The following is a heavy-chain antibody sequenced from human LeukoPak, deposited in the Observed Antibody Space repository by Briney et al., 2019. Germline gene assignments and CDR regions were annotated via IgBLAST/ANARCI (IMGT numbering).Heavy chain of an antibody. J-gene: IGHJ6*03. Sequence: GGSLRLSCAASGFTFSSYWMSWVRQAPGKGLEWVANIKQDGSEKYYVDSVKGRFTISRDNAKNSLYLQMNSLRAEDTAVYYCAKGRIAARGGYYYMDVWGKGTTVTVSS. D-gene: IGHD6-6*01. CDR3: AKGRIAARGGYYYMDV. CDR2: IKQDGSEK. V-gene: IGHV3-7*01. CDR1: GFTFSSYW.